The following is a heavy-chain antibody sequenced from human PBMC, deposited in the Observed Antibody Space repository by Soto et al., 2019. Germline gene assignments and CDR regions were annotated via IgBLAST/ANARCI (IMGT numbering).Heavy chain of an antibody. CDR2: IYPGDSDA. V-gene: IGHV5-51*01. D-gene: IGHD6-19*01. CDR1: GFTFTSYW. CDR3: ARRSSGWPDALDL. Sequence: GESLKISCRGSGFTFTSYWIAWVRQMPGKGLEWMGIIYPGDSDATYSPSFQGQVTISADKSISTAYLQWDSLRASDTAMYYCARRSSGWPDALDLWGQGTMVTVSS. J-gene: IGHJ3*01.